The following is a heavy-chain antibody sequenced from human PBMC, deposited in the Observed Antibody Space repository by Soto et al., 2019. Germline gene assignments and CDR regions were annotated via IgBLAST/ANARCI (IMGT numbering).Heavy chain of an antibody. D-gene: IGHD2-8*01. V-gene: IGHV1-2*04. CDR2: INPKSGGT. CDR1: GYSFTDYH. J-gene: IGHJ6*02. CDR3: ARGDSTDCSNGVCSFFYNHDMDV. Sequence: ASVKVSCKASGYSFTDYHIHWVRQAPGQGLEWLGRINPKSGGTSTAQKFQGWVTMTTDTSISKASMELTRLTTDDTAIYYCARGDSTDCSNGVCSFFYNHDMDVWGQGTTVTVSS.